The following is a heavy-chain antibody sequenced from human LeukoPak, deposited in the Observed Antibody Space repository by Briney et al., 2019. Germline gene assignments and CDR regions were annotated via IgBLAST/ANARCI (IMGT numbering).Heavy chain of an antibody. J-gene: IGHJ4*02. Sequence: PSETLSLTCAVYGGSFSGYYWSWIRQSPGKGLEWIGEINHSGSTNYNPSLKSRVTISVDTSKNQFSLKLSSVTAADTAVYYCAGPRPYYYDSSKPFDYWGQGTLVTVSS. CDR1: GGSFSGYY. CDR3: AGPRPYYYDSSKPFDY. CDR2: INHSGST. V-gene: IGHV4-34*01. D-gene: IGHD3-22*01.